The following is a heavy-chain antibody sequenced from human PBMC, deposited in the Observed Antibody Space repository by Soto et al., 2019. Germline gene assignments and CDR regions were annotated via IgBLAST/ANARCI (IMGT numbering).Heavy chain of an antibody. V-gene: IGHV1-24*01. Sequence: QVQLVQSGAEVRKPGASVKVSCKVSGYTLTELSMHWVRQAPGKGLEWLGGSDPEDGGSIYAQKFQGRVTMTEDTSTDTAYMELSSLRSEDTAVYYYATGARNYYYYGMDVWGQGTTVTVSS. CDR2: SDPEDGGS. CDR1: GYTLTELS. CDR3: ATGARNYYYYGMDV. J-gene: IGHJ6*02.